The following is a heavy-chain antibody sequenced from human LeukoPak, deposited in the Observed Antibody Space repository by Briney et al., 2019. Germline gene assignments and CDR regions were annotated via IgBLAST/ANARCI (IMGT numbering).Heavy chain of an antibody. D-gene: IGHD1-26*01. CDR2: TYFRSKWYN. CDR1: GDSFSSNSAA. Sequence: SQTLSLTCAISGDSFSSNSAAWAWLRQSPAVGLEWLGRTYFRSKWYNDYAVSVKNRITINPETSKHQFSLQLNSVTREDTAVYYCARDRWAKWNYVDYWGKGTLVTVSS. V-gene: IGHV6-1*01. CDR3: ARDRWAKWNYVDY. J-gene: IGHJ4*02.